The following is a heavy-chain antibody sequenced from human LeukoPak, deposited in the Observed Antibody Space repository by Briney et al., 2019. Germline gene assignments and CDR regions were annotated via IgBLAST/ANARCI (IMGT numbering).Heavy chain of an antibody. J-gene: IGHJ3*02. Sequence: GGSRRLSCAASGFTFSSYGMHWVRQAPGKGLEWVAFIRYDGSNKYYADSVKGRFTISRDNSTNTLYLQMNSLRAEDTAVYYCAKVWIHAIDAFDIWGQGTMVTVSS. V-gene: IGHV3-30*02. CDR3: AKVWIHAIDAFDI. CDR1: GFTFSSYG. D-gene: IGHD3-3*01. CDR2: IRYDGSNK.